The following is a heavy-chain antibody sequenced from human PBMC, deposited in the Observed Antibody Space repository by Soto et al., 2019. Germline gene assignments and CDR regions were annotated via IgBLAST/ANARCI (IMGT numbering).Heavy chain of an antibody. CDR3: ASASSGVLWFGELLGYYGMDV. Sequence: SVKVSCKASGYTFTGYYMHWVRQAPGQGLEWMGWINPNSGGTNYAQKFQGRVTMTRDTSISTAYMELSRLRSDDTAVYYCASASSGVLWFGELLGYYGMDVWGQGTTVTVSS. V-gene: IGHV1-2*02. D-gene: IGHD3-10*01. CDR2: INPNSGGT. J-gene: IGHJ6*02. CDR1: GYTFTGYY.